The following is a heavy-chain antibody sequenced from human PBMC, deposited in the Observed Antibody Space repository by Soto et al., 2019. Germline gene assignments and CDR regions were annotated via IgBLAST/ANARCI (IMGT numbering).Heavy chain of an antibody. CDR1: GGSISSYY. J-gene: IGHJ4*02. CDR2: IYYSGST. D-gene: IGHD3-22*01. V-gene: IGHV4-59*01. CDR3: AREGDSSGYYFDY. Sequence: QVQLQESGPGLVKPSETLSLTCTVSGGSISSYYWSWIRQPPGKGLEWIGYIYYSGSTNYNPSVRSRVTISVDTSKNQFSLKLSSVTAAETAVYYCAREGDSSGYYFDYWGQGTVVTVCS.